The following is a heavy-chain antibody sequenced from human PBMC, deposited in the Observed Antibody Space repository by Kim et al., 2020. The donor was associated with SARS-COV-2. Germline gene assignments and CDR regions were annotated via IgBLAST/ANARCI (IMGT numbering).Heavy chain of an antibody. CDR1: GGSFSGYY. D-gene: IGHD6-13*01. V-gene: IGHV4-34*01. Sequence: SETLSLTCAVYGGSFSGYYWSWIRQPPGKGLEWIGEINHSGSTNYNPSLKSRVTISVDTSKNQFSLKLSSVTAADTAVYYCARGSIAAAGRGHWFDPWG. CDR2: INHSGST. J-gene: IGHJ5*02. CDR3: ARGSIAAAGRGHWFDP.